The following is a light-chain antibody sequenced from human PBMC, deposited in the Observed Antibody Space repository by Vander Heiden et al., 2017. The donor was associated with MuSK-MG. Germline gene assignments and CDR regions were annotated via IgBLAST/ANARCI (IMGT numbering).Light chain of an antibody. Sequence: DIQMTQSPSTLSASIGDRVTITCRASQSVSTRLGWYQHKPGKAPKLLIYKASTLQSGVPSRFSGSGSGTEFTLTISSLRPEDFATYYCHQYNTYWTFGQGTKVEIK. CDR2: KAS. CDR1: QSVSTR. CDR3: HQYNTYWT. V-gene: IGKV1-5*03. J-gene: IGKJ1*01.